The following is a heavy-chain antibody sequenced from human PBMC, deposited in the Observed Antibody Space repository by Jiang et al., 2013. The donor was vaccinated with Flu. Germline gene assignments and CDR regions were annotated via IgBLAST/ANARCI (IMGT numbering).Heavy chain of an antibody. V-gene: IGHV3-30*02. CDR3: AKDTGPIFGVVLYYYYYGMDV. CDR2: IRYDGSNK. D-gene: IGHD3-3*02. Sequence: VQLLESGGGVVQPGGSLRLSCAASGFTFSSYGMHWVRQAPGKGLEWVAFIRYDGSNKYYADSVKGRFTISRDNSKNTLYLQMNSLRAEDTAVYYCAKDTGPIFGVVLYYYYYGMDVWGQGTTVTVSS. CDR1: GFTFSSYG. J-gene: IGHJ6*02.